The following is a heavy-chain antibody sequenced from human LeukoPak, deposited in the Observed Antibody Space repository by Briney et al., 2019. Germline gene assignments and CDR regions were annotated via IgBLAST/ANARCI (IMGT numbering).Heavy chain of an antibody. V-gene: IGHV4-59*01. CDR1: GGSISSYY. CDR2: IYYSGST. J-gene: IGHJ4*02. Sequence: SETLSLTCTVSGGSISSYYWSWIRQPPGKGLEWIGYIYYSGSTNYNPSLKSRVTISLDTSKNQFSLKLNSVTAADTAVYYCASHYGSGSFYSPFDYWGQGTLVTVSS. CDR3: ASHYGSGSFYSPFDY. D-gene: IGHD3-10*01.